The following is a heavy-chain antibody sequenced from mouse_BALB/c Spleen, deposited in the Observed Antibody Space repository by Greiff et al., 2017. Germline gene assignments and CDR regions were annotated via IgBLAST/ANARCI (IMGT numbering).Heavy chain of an antibody. CDR3: ARGEGYYYWYFDV. J-gene: IGHJ1*01. CDR1: GFTFSSYA. CDR2: ISSGGST. Sequence: EVQLVESGGGLVKPGGSLKLSCAASGFTFSSYAMSWVRQTPEKRLEWVASISSGGSTYYPDSVKGRFTISRDNARNILYLQMSSLRSEDTAMYYCARGEGYYYWYFDVWGAGTTVTVSS. D-gene: IGHD2-3*01. V-gene: IGHV5-6-5*01.